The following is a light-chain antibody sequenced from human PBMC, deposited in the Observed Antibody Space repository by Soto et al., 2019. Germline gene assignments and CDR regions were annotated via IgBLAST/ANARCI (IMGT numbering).Light chain of an antibody. CDR1: QSISSY. Sequence: DIQITQSPSTLYGYGGDRFTIAFRASQSISSYLNLYQQKPGKAPKLLIYAASSLQSGVPSRFSGSGSGTDFTLTISSPHPEDFATYYCPQLESYPSTSGGGTKVDI. CDR2: AAS. V-gene: IGKV1-39*01. J-gene: IGKJ4*01. CDR3: PQLESYPST.